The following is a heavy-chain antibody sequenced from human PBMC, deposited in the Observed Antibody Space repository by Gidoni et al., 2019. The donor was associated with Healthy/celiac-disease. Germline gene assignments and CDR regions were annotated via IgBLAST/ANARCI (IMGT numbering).Heavy chain of an antibody. CDR1: GFNFDDYG. CDR2: INLNGGST. CDR3: ASGGTGSGYDDDGFDY. D-gene: IGHD5-12*01. V-gene: IGHV3-20*04. Sequence: EVQLVESGGGVVRPGGSLSLPCAASGFNFDDYGMSWVRQAPGKGLEWVSGINLNGGSTGYADSVKGRFTISRDNAKNSLYLQMNSLRAEDTALYYCASGGTGSGYDDDGFDYWGQGTLVTVSS. J-gene: IGHJ4*02.